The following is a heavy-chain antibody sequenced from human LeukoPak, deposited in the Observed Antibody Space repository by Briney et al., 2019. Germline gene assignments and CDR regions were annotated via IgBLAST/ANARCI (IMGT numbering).Heavy chain of an antibody. Sequence: GVSVRLSCAASRFTFNTFDMIWLRHGPEKGLKWVSSTDGNGAGTYFADSGKGQISNSRDNSKSTLNLQNYSLNAGETALYYCAKGKGYHNLDLCDLGAEGPLVRVS. CDR3: AKGKGYHNLDLCDL. V-gene: IGHV3-23*01. D-gene: IGHD5-12*01. CDR1: RFTFNTFD. J-gene: IGHJ5*02. CDR2: TDGNGAGT.